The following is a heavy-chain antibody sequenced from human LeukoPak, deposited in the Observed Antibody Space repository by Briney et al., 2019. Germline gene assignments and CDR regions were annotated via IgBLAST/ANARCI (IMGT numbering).Heavy chain of an antibody. CDR2: ISYDGSNK. V-gene: IGHV3-30*18. Sequence: GGSLGLSCAASGFTFSSYGMHWVRQAPGKGLEWVAVISYDGSNKYYADSVKGRFTISRDNSKNTLYLQMNSLRAEDTAVYYCAKAPDSSGWMFDYWGQGTLVTVSS. J-gene: IGHJ4*02. D-gene: IGHD6-19*01. CDR3: AKAPDSSGWMFDY. CDR1: GFTFSSYG.